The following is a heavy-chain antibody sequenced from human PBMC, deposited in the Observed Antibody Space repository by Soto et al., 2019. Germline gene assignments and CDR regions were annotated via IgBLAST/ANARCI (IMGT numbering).Heavy chain of an antibody. V-gene: IGHV3-72*01. CDR3: VRTVHYGSGSWNFDF. Sequence: EVQLVESGGGLVQPGGSLSLSCAASGFTLSDHYMDWVRQAPGRGLEWVGRTRNKANGYSTEYAAAVKGRFIVSSGDSLNSRYLQMNSLKPENTAVNSCVRTVHYGSGSWNFDFWGQGTRFTVSS. D-gene: IGHD3-10*01. CDR2: TRNKANGYST. J-gene: IGHJ4*02. CDR1: GFTLSDHY.